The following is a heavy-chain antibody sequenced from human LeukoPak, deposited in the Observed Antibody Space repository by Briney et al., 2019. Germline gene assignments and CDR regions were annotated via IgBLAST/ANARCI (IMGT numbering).Heavy chain of an antibody. CDR2: INTNTGNP. CDR1: GYTFTNYA. Sequence: ASVKVSCKASGYTFTNYAMNWVRQAPGQGLEWMGWINTNTGNPTYAQGFTGRFVFSLDTSVSTAYLQISSLKAEDTAVYYCARGDYYDSSGLPQGGWFDPWGQGTLVIVSS. CDR3: ARGDYYDSSGLPQGGWFDP. D-gene: IGHD3-22*01. V-gene: IGHV7-4-1*02. J-gene: IGHJ5*02.